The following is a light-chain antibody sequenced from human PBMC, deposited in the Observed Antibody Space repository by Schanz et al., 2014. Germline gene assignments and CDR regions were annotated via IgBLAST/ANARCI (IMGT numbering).Light chain of an antibody. J-gene: IGLJ2*01. Sequence: HSVLTQPPSASGTPGQRVTISCSGSNSNIGRNVVNWYQQFPGTAPKLLIHNSDQRPSGVPDRFSASKSGTSASLAISGLRSEDEADYYCAAWDDSLGAHVVFGGGTKLTVL. CDR3: AAWDDSLGAHVV. CDR2: NSD. V-gene: IGLV1-47*02. CDR1: NSNIGRNV.